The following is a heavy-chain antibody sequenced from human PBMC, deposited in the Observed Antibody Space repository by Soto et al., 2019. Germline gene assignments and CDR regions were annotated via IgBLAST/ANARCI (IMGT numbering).Heavy chain of an antibody. V-gene: IGHV1-69*01. CDR1: GGTFSTYA. J-gene: IGHJ4*02. D-gene: IGHD3-16*01. CDR3: ATGTPNFGAAVDH. CDR2: IIPMFATA. Sequence: QVQLVQSGAEVKKPGSSVKVSCKASGGTFSTYAISWVRQAPGQGLEWMGRIIPMFATANYAQKFQGRVTITADDFTNTVYMEVSSLRSEDTAVYYCATGTPNFGAAVDHWGQGTLLTVSS.